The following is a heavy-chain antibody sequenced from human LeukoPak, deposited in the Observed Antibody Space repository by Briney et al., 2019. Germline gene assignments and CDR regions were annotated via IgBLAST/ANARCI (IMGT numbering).Heavy chain of an antibody. CDR3: AKAPRYYDILTGYYNGSPDY. D-gene: IGHD3-9*01. Sequence: GALRLSCAASGFTFSSYGMHWVRQAPGKGLEWVAFIRYDGSNKYYADSVKGRFTISRDNSKNTLYLQMNSLRAEDTAVYYCAKAPRYYDILTGYYNGSPDYWGQGTLVTVSS. J-gene: IGHJ4*02. V-gene: IGHV3-30*02. CDR2: IRYDGSNK. CDR1: GFTFSSYG.